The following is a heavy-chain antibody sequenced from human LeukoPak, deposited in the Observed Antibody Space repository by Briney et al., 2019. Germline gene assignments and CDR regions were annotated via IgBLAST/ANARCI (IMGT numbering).Heavy chain of an antibody. D-gene: IGHD6-13*01. J-gene: IGHJ3*02. CDR1: GFTFSSYG. V-gene: IGHV3-30*18. Sequence: GGSLRLSCAASGFTFSSYGMHWVRQAPGKGLEWVAVISYDGSNKYYADSVKGRFTISRDNSKNTLYLQMNSLRAEDTAVYYCAKLQVAAAGTFDIWGQGTMVTVSS. CDR2: ISYDGSNK. CDR3: AKLQVAAAGTFDI.